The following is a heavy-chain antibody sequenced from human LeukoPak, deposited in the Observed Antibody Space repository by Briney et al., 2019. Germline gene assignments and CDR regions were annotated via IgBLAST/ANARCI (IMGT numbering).Heavy chain of an antibody. D-gene: IGHD2-15*01. V-gene: IGHV1-2*02. CDR3: ARGNSGGSTWWFDP. J-gene: IGHJ5*02. Sequence: ASVKVSCKASGYTFTGYYMHWVRQAPGQGLEWMGWINPNSGGTNYAQKFQGRVTMTRDTSISTAYMELSRLRSDDTAVYYCARGNSGGSTWWFDPWGQGTLVTVSS. CDR1: GYTFTGYY. CDR2: INPNSGGT.